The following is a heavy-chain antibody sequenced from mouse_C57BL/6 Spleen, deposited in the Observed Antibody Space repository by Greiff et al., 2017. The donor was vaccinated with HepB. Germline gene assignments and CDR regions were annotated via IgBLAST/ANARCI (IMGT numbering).Heavy chain of an antibody. J-gene: IGHJ4*01. CDR3: AKGDYDRGYAMDY. Sequence: QVQLQQSGAELVMPGASVKLSCKASGYTFTSYWMHWVKQRPGQGLEWIGEIDPSDSYTNYNQKFKGKSTLTVDKSSSTAYMQLSSLTSEDSAVYYCAKGDYDRGYAMDYWGQGTSVTVSS. CDR1: GYTFTSYW. V-gene: IGHV1-69*01. D-gene: IGHD2-4*01. CDR2: IDPSDSYT.